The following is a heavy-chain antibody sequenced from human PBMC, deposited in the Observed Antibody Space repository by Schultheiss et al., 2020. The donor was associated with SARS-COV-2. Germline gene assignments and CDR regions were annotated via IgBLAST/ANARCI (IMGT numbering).Heavy chain of an antibody. V-gene: IGHV4-61*01. J-gene: IGHJ2*01. CDR2: DCYNGST. Sequence: SETLSLTCTVSGGSINSSSYYWSWIRQPPGKGLEWIGYDCYNGSTNYNPSLKSRVTISLDTSKNQFSLKLSSVTAADTAVYYCARDRIHWYFDLWGRGTLVTVSS. CDR3: ARDRIHWYFDL. CDR1: GGSINSSSYY.